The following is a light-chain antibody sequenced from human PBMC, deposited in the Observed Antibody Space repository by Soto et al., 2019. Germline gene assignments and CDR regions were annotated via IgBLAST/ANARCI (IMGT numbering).Light chain of an antibody. CDR3: ISYIPSTTTHWV. Sequence: QSALNQPASVSGSPGQSITISCTGTSSDVGGSDYVSWYQHHPHRAPKLLIYEVSYRPSGVSDRFSGSKSGNTASLTISGLQAEDEADYYCISYIPSTTTHWVFGGGTKLTVL. CDR2: EVS. J-gene: IGLJ3*02. V-gene: IGLV2-14*01. CDR1: SSDVGGSDY.